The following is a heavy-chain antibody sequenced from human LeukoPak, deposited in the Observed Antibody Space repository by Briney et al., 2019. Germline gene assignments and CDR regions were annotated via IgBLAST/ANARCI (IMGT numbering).Heavy chain of an antibody. J-gene: IGHJ5*02. Sequence: GASVKVSCKASGGTFSSYAISWVRQAPGQGLEWMGRIIPILGIANYAQKSQGRVTITADKSTSTAYMELSSLRSEDRAVHYCARGGYCSGGSCYSGWFDPWGQGTLVTVSS. V-gene: IGHV1-69*04. CDR1: GGTFSSYA. D-gene: IGHD2-15*01. CDR2: IIPILGIA. CDR3: ARGGYCSGGSCYSGWFDP.